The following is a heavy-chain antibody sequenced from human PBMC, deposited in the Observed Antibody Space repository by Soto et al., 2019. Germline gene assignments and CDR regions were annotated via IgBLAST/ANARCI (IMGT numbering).Heavy chain of an antibody. V-gene: IGHV4-39*01. CDR2: IYYRGST. Sequence: QLQLQESGPGLVKPSETLSLTCTVSGGSISSSSYYWGWIRQPPGKGLEWIGSIYYRGSTYYNPSAKRRVIRAVDTSKTQFSMKLSSVTAADTAVYYCARRDFEVAGEPYFDYWGQGTLVTVSS. D-gene: IGHD6-19*01. J-gene: IGHJ4*02. CDR3: ARRDFEVAGEPYFDY. CDR1: GGSISSSSYY.